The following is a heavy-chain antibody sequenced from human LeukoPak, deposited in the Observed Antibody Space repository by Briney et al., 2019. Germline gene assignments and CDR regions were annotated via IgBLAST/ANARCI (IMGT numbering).Heavy chain of an antibody. D-gene: IGHD1-7*01. CDR2: IYYSGST. Sequence: PSQTLSLTCTVSGGSISSYYWSWIRQPPGKGLEWIGYIYYSGSTNYNPSLKSRVTISVDTSKNQFSLKLSSLTAADTAVYYCARTGTLHGQFDYWGQGTLVPVSS. V-gene: IGHV4-59*13. CDR1: GGSISSYY. J-gene: IGHJ4*02. CDR3: ARTGTLHGQFDY.